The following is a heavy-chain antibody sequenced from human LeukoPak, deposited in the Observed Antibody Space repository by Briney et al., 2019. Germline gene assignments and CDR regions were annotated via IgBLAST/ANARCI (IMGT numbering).Heavy chain of an antibody. CDR3: ARGGGYESGYYYYYYMDV. J-gene: IGHJ6*03. V-gene: IGHV4-39*07. CDR1: GGSISSSSYY. Sequence: SETLSLTCTVSGGSISSSSYYWGWIRQPPGKGLEWIGSIYYSGSTYYNPSLKSRVTISVDTSKNQFSLKLSSVTAADTVVYYCARGGGYESGYYYYYYMDVWGKGTTVTVSS. CDR2: IYYSGST. D-gene: IGHD5-12*01.